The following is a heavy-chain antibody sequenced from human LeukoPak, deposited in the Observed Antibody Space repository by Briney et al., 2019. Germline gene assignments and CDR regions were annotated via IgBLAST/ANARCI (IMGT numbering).Heavy chain of an antibody. CDR1: GFSFDDYA. D-gene: IGHD1-7*01. CDR2: ISWNSGSI. CDR3: AKGRNYAYYYYMDV. Sequence: PGGSLRLSCAASGFSFDDYAMHWVRQAPGKGLEWVSGISWNSGSIGYADSVKGRFTISRGNAKKSLYLQMNSLRAEDTALYYCAKGRNYAYYYYMDVWGKGTTVTVSS. J-gene: IGHJ6*03. V-gene: IGHV3-9*01.